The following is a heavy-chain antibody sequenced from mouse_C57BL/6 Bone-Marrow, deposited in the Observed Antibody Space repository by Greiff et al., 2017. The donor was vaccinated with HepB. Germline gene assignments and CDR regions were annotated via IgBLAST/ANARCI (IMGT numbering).Heavy chain of an antibody. Sequence: VQLQQPGAELVMPGASVKLSCKASGYTFTSYWMHWVKQRPGQGLEWIGEIDPSDSYTNYNQKFKGKSTLTVDKSSSTAYMQLSSLTCEDSAVYYCVRRGSSRGGYAMDYWGQGTSVTVSS. J-gene: IGHJ4*01. CDR2: IDPSDSYT. CDR1: GYTFTSYW. V-gene: IGHV1-69*01. CDR3: VRRGSSRGGYAMDY.